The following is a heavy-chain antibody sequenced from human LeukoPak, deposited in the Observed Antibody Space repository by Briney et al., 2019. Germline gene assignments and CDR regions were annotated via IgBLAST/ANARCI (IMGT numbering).Heavy chain of an antibody. D-gene: IGHD1-26*01. CDR1: GGSFSGYY. V-gene: IGHV4-34*01. J-gene: IGHJ4*02. CDR3: ARGWAPRGQKSCFDS. Sequence: PSETLSLTCAVYGGSFSGYYWSWIRQPPGKGLEWIGEINHSGSTNYNPSLKSRVTMSVDTSKNQFSLNLNSVTAADTAVYYCARGWAPRGQKSCFDSWGRGTLVTVSS. CDR2: INHSGST.